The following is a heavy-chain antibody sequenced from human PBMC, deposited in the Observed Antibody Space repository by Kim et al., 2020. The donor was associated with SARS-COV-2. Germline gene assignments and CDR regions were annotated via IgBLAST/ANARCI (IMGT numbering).Heavy chain of an antibody. V-gene: IGHV1-18*04. CDR3: SRDVYYRFDQ. CDR1: GYRFTSNG. J-gene: IGHJ4*02. Sequence: ASVKVSCKASGYRFTSNGISWVRQAPGQGLEWLGWISTNSGNTNFAPSFQGRFIMTTDTSSGTAYMELRSLRPDDTAMYYCSRDVYYRFDQWGQGTLVTVSS. D-gene: IGHD3-10*01. CDR2: ISTNSGNT.